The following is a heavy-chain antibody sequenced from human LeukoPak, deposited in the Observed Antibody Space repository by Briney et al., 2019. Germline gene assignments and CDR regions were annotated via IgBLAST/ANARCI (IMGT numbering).Heavy chain of an antibody. Sequence: GGSLRLSCAASGFTFSSYAMHWVRQAPGKGLEYVSAISSNGGSTYYANSVKGRFTISRDNSKNTLYLQMGSLRAEDMAVYYCARPASGYSVSGAFDIWGQGTMVTVSS. D-gene: IGHD3-3*01. J-gene: IGHJ3*02. V-gene: IGHV3-64*01. CDR3: ARPASGYSVSGAFDI. CDR1: GFTFSSYA. CDR2: ISSNGGST.